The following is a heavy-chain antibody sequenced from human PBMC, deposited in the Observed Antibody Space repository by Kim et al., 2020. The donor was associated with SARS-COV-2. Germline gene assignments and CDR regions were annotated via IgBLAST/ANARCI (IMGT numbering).Heavy chain of an antibody. CDR3: AREIITMIVVVITPPTTGYMDV. D-gene: IGHD3-22*01. CDR1: GGTFSSYA. CDR2: IIPILGIA. J-gene: IGHJ6*03. V-gene: IGHV1-69*04. Sequence: SVKVSCKASGGTFSSYAISWVRQAPGQGLEWMGRIIPILGIANYAQKFQGRVTITADKSTSTAYMELSSLRSEDTAVYYCAREIITMIVVVITPPTTGYMDVWGKGTTVTVSS.